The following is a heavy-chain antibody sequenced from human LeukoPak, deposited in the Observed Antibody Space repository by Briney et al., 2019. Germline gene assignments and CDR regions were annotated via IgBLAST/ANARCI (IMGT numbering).Heavy chain of an antibody. D-gene: IGHD3-10*01. CDR2: IYYSGST. CDR3: ARMFGGFGELPDY. Sequence: SETLSLTCTVSGGSISSYYWSWIRQPPGKGLEWIGYIYYSGSTNYNPSLKSRVTISVDTSKNQFSLKLSSVTAADTAVYYCARMFGGFGELPDYWGQGTLVTVSS. CDR1: GGSISSYY. J-gene: IGHJ4*02. V-gene: IGHV4-59*12.